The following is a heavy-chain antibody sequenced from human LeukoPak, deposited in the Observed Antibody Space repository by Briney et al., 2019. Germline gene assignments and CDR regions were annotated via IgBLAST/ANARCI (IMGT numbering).Heavy chain of an antibody. J-gene: IGHJ5*02. V-gene: IGHV3-30*02. Sequence: GGSLRLSCAASGFTFSSCGMHWVRQAPGKGLEWVGFIRFDGTNKYYGDSVKGRFTISRDNSKNTLYLQMKTLRVEDTAVYYCAKGGRYYGGFDPWGQGTLVTVSS. D-gene: IGHD3-10*01. CDR1: GFTFSSCG. CDR2: IRFDGTNK. CDR3: AKGGRYYGGFDP.